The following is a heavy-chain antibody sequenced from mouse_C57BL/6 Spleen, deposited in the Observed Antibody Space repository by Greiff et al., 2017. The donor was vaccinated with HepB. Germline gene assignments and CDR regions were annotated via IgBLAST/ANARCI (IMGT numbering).Heavy chain of an antibody. CDR2: IYPRSGNT. Sequence: VKLMESGAELARPGASVKLSCKASGYTFTSYGISWVKQRTGQGLEWIGEIYPRSGNTYYNEKFKGKATLTADKSSSTAYMELRRLTSEDSAVYCCADLRRGFAYWGQGTLVTVSA. D-gene: IGHD2-12*01. J-gene: IGHJ3*01. CDR1: GYTFTSYG. CDR3: ADLRRGFAY. V-gene: IGHV1-81*01.